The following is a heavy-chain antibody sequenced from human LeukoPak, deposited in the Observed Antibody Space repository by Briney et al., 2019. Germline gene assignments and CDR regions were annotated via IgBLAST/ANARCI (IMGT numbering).Heavy chain of an antibody. CDR3: ARIRVGATFDY. CDR2: IYYSGGT. J-gene: IGHJ4*02. Sequence: PSETLSLTCTASGLSVSSDIYYWSWIRQPPGKGLEWIAYIYYSGGTYYSPSLKSRVTISVDTSKNQFSLSLSSVTAADTAVYYCARIRVGATFDYWGQGTLVTVSS. CDR1: GLSVSSDIYY. D-gene: IGHD1-26*01. V-gene: IGHV4-61*01.